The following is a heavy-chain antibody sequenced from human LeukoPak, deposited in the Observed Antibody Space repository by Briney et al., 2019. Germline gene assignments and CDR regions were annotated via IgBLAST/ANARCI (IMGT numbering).Heavy chain of an antibody. Sequence: GGSLRLSCAASGFTFSSYAMSWVRQAPGKGLEWVSVISGSGFTTYYADSVKGRFTISRDNSKTTLYLQMNRLRAEDTAVYYCASRDRCSGGSCYGLGYWGQGTLVTVSS. V-gene: IGHV3-23*01. J-gene: IGHJ4*02. CDR1: GFTFSSYA. CDR2: ISGSGFTT. D-gene: IGHD2-15*01. CDR3: ASRDRCSGGSCYGLGY.